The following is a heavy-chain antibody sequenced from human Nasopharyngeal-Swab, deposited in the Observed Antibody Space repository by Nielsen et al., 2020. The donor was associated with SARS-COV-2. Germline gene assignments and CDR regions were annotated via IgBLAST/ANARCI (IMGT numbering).Heavy chain of an antibody. CDR2: ISSTTPYI. CDR3: ARDTGGPPNYFDP. CDR1: GFTFSSYW. D-gene: IGHD1-7*01. J-gene: IGHJ5*02. V-gene: IGHV3-21*01. Sequence: GESLKISCAASGFTFSSYWMNWVRQAPGKGLEWISSISSTTPYIYYADSVKGRFTISRDNAKNSLYLQMNFLRVEDTAMYYCARDTGGPPNYFDPWGQGTLVTVSS.